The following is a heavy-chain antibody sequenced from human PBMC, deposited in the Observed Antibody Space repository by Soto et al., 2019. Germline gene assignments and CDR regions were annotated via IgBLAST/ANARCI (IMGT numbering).Heavy chain of an antibody. V-gene: IGHV4-31*03. CDR1: GGSISSGGYY. Sequence: SATLSLTCTVSGGSISSGGYYWSWIRQHPGKGLEWIGYIYYSGSTYYNPSLKSRVTISVDTSKNQFSLKLSSVTAADTAVYYCARDKLGRYYGSGSYFVVGYFDYWGQGTLVTVSS. CDR3: ARDKLGRYYGSGSYFVVGYFDY. D-gene: IGHD3-10*01. J-gene: IGHJ4*02. CDR2: IYYSGST.